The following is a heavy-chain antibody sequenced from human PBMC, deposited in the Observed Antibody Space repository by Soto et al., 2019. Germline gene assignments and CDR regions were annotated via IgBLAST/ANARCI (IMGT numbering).Heavy chain of an antibody. Sequence: SETLSLTCTVSGGSISSGGYYWSWIRQHPGKGMEWIGYIYYSGSTYYNPSLKSRVTISVDTSKNQFSLKLSSVTAADTAVYYCASYDGGDDSSGYRGGQVAFDIWGQGTMVTVSS. V-gene: IGHV4-31*03. CDR3: ASYDGGDDSSGYRGGQVAFDI. CDR1: GGSISSGGYY. J-gene: IGHJ3*02. D-gene: IGHD3-22*01. CDR2: IYYSGST.